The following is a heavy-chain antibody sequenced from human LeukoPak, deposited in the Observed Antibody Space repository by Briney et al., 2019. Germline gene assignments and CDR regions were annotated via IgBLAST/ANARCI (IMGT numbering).Heavy chain of an antibody. Sequence: GGSLRLSCAASGFTVSSNYMNWVRQAPGKGLEWVSVIYSGGSTYYADSVKGRFTISRDNPKNTLYLQMNSLRAEDTAVYYCARVPTMVRGEGAFDIWGQGTMVTVSS. D-gene: IGHD3-10*01. CDR3: ARVPTMVRGEGAFDI. V-gene: IGHV3-66*01. CDR1: GFTVSSNY. CDR2: IYSGGST. J-gene: IGHJ3*02.